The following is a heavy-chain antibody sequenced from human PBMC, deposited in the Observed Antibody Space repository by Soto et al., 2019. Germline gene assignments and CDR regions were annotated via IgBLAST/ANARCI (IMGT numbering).Heavy chain of an antibody. V-gene: IGHV3-48*01. CDR1: GFTFSSYS. J-gene: IGHJ3*02. CDR3: ARVDYYGSGSEGEDAFDI. Sequence: PGGSLRLSCAASGFTFSSYSMNWVRQAPGKGLEWVSYISSSSSTIYYADSVKGRFTISRDNAKNSLYLQMNSLRAEDTAVYYCARVDYYGSGSEGEDAFDIWGQGTMVTVSS. D-gene: IGHD3-10*01. CDR2: ISSSSSTI.